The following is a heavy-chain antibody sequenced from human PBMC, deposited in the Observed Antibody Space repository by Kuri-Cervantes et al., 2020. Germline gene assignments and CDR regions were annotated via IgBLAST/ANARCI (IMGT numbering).Heavy chain of an antibody. CDR2: ISSSSSYI. V-gene: IGHV3-21*01. J-gene: IGHJ6*02. CDR1: GFTFSSYA. Sequence: GESLKISCAASGFTFSSYAMSWVRQAPGKGLEWVSAISSSSSYIYYADSVKGRFTISRDNAKNSLYLQMNSLRAEDTAVYYCARLGSGGSRVDYYYYGMDVWGQGTTVTVSS. D-gene: IGHD2-15*01. CDR3: ARLGSGGSRVDYYYYGMDV.